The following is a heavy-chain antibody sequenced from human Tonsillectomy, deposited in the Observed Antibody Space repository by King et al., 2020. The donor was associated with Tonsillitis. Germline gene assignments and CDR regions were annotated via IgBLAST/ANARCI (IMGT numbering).Heavy chain of an antibody. D-gene: IGHD2-15*01. CDR2: ISFDGSVE. CDR1: GFLFKIYG. CDR3: VKDGDDCSPHSCRSFDS. V-gene: IGHV3-30*18. Sequence: VQLVESGGGVVQPGRSLRLSCAASGFLFKIYGMHWVRQAPGKGLEWVAVISFDGSVEYYADSVKGRFTISRDNSKDTLYLQINGLRAEDTGVYYCVKDGDDCSPHSCRSFDSWGQGAQVTVSS. J-gene: IGHJ4*02.